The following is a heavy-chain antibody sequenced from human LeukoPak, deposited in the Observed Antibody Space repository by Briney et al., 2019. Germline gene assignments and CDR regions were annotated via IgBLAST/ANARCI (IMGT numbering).Heavy chain of an antibody. CDR1: GFTFSSYG. CDR2: ISYDGSNK. CDR3: ARVGGDIDY. Sequence: GGSLRLSCAASGFTFSSYGMHWVRQAPGKGLEWVAVISYDGSNKYYADSVKGRFTISRDNAKNSLYLQMNSLRAEDTAVYYCARVGGDIDYWGQGTLVTVSS. J-gene: IGHJ4*02. V-gene: IGHV3-30*03. D-gene: IGHD2-21*01.